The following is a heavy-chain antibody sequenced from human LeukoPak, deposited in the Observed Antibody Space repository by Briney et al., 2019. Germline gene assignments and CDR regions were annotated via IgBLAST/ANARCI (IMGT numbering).Heavy chain of an antibody. D-gene: IGHD1-26*01. CDR1: GLTFSSYS. Sequence: GGSLRLSCAASGLTFSSYSMNWVRQAPGKGLEWVSSISSSSSYIYYADSVKGRFTISRDNAKNSLYLQMNSLRAEDTAVYYCARDGSGSYYFYYYGMDVWGQGTTVTVSS. CDR2: ISSSSSYI. J-gene: IGHJ6*02. V-gene: IGHV3-21*01. CDR3: ARDGSGSYYFYYYGMDV.